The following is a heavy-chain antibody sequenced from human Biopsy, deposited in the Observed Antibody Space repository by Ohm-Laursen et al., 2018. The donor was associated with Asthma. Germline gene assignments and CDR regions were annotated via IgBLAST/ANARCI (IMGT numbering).Heavy chain of an antibody. D-gene: IGHD3-3*01. J-gene: IGHJ3*02. Sequence: AASVKVSCKASGYTFINYAIHWVRQAPGQRLEWMGWINAGNGNTKYSQKFQGRVTISRDTSASTAYMDLSSLRSEDTAVYYCARTYYDFWTGQVHDAFAMWGQGTMVTVSS. CDR3: ARTYYDFWTGQVHDAFAM. CDR2: INAGNGNT. CDR1: GYTFINYA. V-gene: IGHV1-3*01.